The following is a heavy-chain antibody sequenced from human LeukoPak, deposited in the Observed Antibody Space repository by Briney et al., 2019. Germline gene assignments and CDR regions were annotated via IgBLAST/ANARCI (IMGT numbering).Heavy chain of an antibody. Sequence: PGGSLRLSCAASGFTFSSYGMHWVRQAPGKGLEWVAFIRYDGNNKYYGDFVKGRFTISRDNSNNTLYLQMNSLRAEDTAVYYCAKGFGGYYYYYMDVWGKGTTVTVSS. D-gene: IGHD3-16*01. V-gene: IGHV3-30*02. CDR2: IRYDGNNK. CDR1: GFTFSSYG. CDR3: AKGFGGYYYYYMDV. J-gene: IGHJ6*03.